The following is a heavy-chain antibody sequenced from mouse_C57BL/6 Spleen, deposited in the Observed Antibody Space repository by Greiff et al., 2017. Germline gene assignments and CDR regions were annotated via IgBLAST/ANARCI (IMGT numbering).Heavy chain of an antibody. CDR1: GYTFTSYG. J-gene: IGHJ4*01. D-gene: IGHD2-5*01. V-gene: IGHV1-81*01. CDR2: IYPRSGNT. Sequence: QVQLQQSGAELARPGASVKLSCKASGYTFTSYGISWVKQRTGQGLEWIGEIYPRSGNTYYNEKFKGKATLTADKSSSTAYMELRSLTSEDSAVDFCARSSNYGAMDYWGQGTSVTVSS. CDR3: ARSSNYGAMDY.